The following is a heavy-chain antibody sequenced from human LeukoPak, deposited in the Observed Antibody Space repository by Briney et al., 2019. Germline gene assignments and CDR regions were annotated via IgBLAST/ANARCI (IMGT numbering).Heavy chain of an antibody. CDR2: ISSSSSYI. D-gene: IGHD5-24*01. CDR1: GFTFSNYS. CDR3: ARTKEMANNSYFDY. Sequence: GGSLRLSCAASGFTFSNYSMHWVRQAPGKGLEWVSFISSSSSYIYYADSVKGRFTISRDKAKNSLYLQMNSLRAEDTAVYYCARTKEMANNSYFDYWGQGTLVTVSS. V-gene: IGHV3-21*01. J-gene: IGHJ4*02.